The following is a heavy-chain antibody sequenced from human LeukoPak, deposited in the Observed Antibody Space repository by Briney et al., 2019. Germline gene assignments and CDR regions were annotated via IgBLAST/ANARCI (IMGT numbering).Heavy chain of an antibody. V-gene: IGHV4-34*01. CDR3: ARGVLGPYYFDL. CDR2: IHYTGAT. CDR1: GGSFRGYY. Sequence: SETLSVTCAVYGGSFRGYYWSWIRQPPGKGLEWIGEIHYTGATNYKPSLKSRVTISGDPSTNQFSLRVSSVTAADTAVYYCARGVLGPYYFDLWGRGTLVTVSS. J-gene: IGHJ2*01. D-gene: IGHD7-27*01.